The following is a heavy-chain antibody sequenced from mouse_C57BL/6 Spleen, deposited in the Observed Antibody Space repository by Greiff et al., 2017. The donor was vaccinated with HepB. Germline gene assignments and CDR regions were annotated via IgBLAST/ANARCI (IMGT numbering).Heavy chain of an antibody. Sequence: EVQLQQSGPELVKPGASVKMSCKASGYTFTDYNMHWVKQSHGKSLEWIGYINPNNGGTSYNQKFKGKATLTVNKSYSTAYMELRSLTSEDSAVYYCARGNYYGSRGGYFDYWGQGTTLTVSS. CDR2: INPNNGGT. CDR1: GYTFTDYN. D-gene: IGHD1-1*01. CDR3: ARGNYYGSRGGYFDY. J-gene: IGHJ2*01. V-gene: IGHV1-22*01.